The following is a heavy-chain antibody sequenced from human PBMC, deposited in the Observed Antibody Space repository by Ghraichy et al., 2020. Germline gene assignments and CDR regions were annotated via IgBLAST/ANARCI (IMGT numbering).Heavy chain of an antibody. CDR2: IYYSGST. V-gene: IGHV4-39*07. CDR3: ARGQRVASHDAFDI. CDR1: GGSISSSSYY. J-gene: IGHJ3*02. D-gene: IGHD5-12*01. Sequence: SETLSLTCTVSGGSISSSSYYWGWIRQPPGKGLEWIGTIYYSGSTYYNPSLKSRVTISLDTSKNQFSLKLSSVTAADTAVYYCARGQRVASHDAFDIWGQGTMVAVSS.